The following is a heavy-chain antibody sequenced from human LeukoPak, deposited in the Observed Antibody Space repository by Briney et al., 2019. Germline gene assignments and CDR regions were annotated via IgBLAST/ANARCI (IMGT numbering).Heavy chain of an antibody. V-gene: IGHV3-30*02. J-gene: IGHJ2*01. CDR2: IRYDGSNQ. CDR1: GFTFSSYG. D-gene: IGHD1-26*01. CDR3: AKDMTREPTPPLDL. Sequence: GGSLRLSCAASGFTFSSYGMHWVRQAPGKGLEWVAFIRYDGSNQYYADSVKGRFTISRDNSKNTLYLQMNSLRAEDTAVYYCAKDMTREPTPPLDLWGRGTLVTVSP.